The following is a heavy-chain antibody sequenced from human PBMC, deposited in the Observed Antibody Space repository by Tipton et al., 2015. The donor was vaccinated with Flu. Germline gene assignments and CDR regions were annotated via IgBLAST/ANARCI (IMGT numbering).Heavy chain of an antibody. J-gene: IGHJ4*02. Sequence: TLSLTCTVSGYSISSGYYWGWIRQPPGKGLEWIGSIYHSGSTYYNPSLKSRVTISVDTSKNQFSLKLSSVTAADTAVYYCASGPMITFGEEANFDYWGQGTLVTVSS. D-gene: IGHD3-16*01. V-gene: IGHV4-38-2*02. CDR3: ASGPMITFGEEANFDY. CDR1: GYSISSGYY. CDR2: IYHSGST.